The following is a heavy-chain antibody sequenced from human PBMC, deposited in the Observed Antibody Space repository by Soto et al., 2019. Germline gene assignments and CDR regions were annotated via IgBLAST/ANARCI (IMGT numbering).Heavy chain of an antibody. CDR2: IYYSGST. CDR3: ARDALGYDSSGSV. Sequence: SETLSLTCTVSGGSISSGDYYLSWIRQPPGKGLEWIGYIYYSGSTYYNPSLKSRVTISVDTSKNQFSLELSSVTAADTAVYYCARDALGYDSSGSVWGQGTTVTVSS. D-gene: IGHD3-22*01. CDR1: GGSISSGDYY. V-gene: IGHV4-30-4*01. J-gene: IGHJ6*02.